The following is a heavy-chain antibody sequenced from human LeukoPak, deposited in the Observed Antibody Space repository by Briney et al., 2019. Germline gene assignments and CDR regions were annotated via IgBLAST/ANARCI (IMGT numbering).Heavy chain of an antibody. CDR3: ARTKDVTEYYFDY. CDR1: GGSISSGSYY. Sequence: SETLSLTCTVSGGSISSGSYYWSWIRQPAGKGLGWIGRIYTSGSTNYNPSLKSRVTISVDTSKNQFSLKLSSVTAADTAVYYCARTKDVTEYYFDYWGQGTLVTVSS. D-gene: IGHD1-14*01. CDR2: IYTSGST. V-gene: IGHV4-61*02. J-gene: IGHJ4*02.